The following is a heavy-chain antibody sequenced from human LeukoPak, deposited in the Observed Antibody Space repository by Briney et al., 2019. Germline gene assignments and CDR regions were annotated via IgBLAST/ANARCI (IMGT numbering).Heavy chain of an antibody. CDR1: GFTVSSNY. D-gene: IGHD6-13*01. J-gene: IGHJ4*02. CDR3: ARDGGIAAAGLDY. V-gene: IGHV3-33*08. CDR2: IWYDGSNK. Sequence: GGSLRLSCAASGFTVSSNYMSWVRQAPGKGLEWVAVIWYDGSNKYYADSVKGRFTISRDNSKNTLYLQMNSPRAEDTAVYCCARDGGIAAAGLDYWGQGTLVTVSS.